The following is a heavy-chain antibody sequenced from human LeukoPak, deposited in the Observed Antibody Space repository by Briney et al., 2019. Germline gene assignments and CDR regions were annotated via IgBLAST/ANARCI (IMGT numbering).Heavy chain of an antibody. CDR2: INHSGST. CDR3: ARWQGGYSYYYYMDV. Sequence: SETLSLTCAVYGGSFSGYYWSWIRQPPGKGLEWIGEINHSGSTNYNPSLKSRVTISVDTSKNQFSLKLSSVTAADTAVYYCARWQGGYSYYYYMDVWGKGTTVTVSS. V-gene: IGHV4-34*01. J-gene: IGHJ6*03. CDR1: GGSFSGYY.